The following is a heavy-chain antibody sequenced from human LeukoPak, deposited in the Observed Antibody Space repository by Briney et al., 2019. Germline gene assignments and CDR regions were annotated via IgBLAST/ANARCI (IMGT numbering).Heavy chain of an antibody. Sequence: PSETLSLTCAVSGVSFDDYYWSWVRQTPGKGLEWIGEINHSGYTDDSPSLKSRVTLSIDTSRKQFSLNLRSVTVADAGIYYCTRMTTGHDYWGQGTLVTVSS. V-gene: IGHV4-34*01. CDR3: TRMTTGHDY. CDR1: GVSFDDYY. J-gene: IGHJ4*02. D-gene: IGHD4-17*01. CDR2: INHSGYT.